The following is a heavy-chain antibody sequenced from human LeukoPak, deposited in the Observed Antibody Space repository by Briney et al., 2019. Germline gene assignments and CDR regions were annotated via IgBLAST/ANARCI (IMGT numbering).Heavy chain of an antibody. Sequence: PGGSLRLSCAASGFSFSTYWMSWVRQAPGKALEWVANIKQDGSEKYYVDSVKGRFTISRDSANNSLYLQMNSLRAEDTAVYYCARLGGTYYNPYFDYCGQGILVTVSS. D-gene: IGHD1-26*01. V-gene: IGHV3-7*01. CDR1: GFSFSTYW. CDR3: ARLGGTYYNPYFDY. CDR2: IKQDGSEK. J-gene: IGHJ4*02.